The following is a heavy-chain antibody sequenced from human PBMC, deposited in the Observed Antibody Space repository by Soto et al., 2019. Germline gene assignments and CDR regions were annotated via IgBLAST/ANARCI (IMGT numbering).Heavy chain of an antibody. J-gene: IGHJ6*02. CDR1: GYSFTSYW. V-gene: IGHV5-10-1*01. CDR2: IYPSDSYT. Sequence: GESLKISCKGSGYSFTSYWISWVRQMPGKGLEWMGRIYPSDSYTNYSPSFQGHVTISADKSISTAYLQWSSLKASDTAMYYCARAAGAGKVDYYYYYGMDVWGQGTTVTVSS. CDR3: ARAAGAGKVDYYYYYGMDV. D-gene: IGHD1-26*01.